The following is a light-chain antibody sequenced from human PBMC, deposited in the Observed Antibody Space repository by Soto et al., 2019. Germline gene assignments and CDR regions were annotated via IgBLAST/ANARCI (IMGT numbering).Light chain of an antibody. Sequence: QSVLTQPPSASGTPGQRVSLSCCGRSSNIGSNTVNWYQQLPGTAPKVLIYSNDQRPSWIPDRFSASKSGTSASLAISGLQSDDEADYYCAAWDDSLNGWGFGGGTKLTVL. V-gene: IGLV1-44*01. J-gene: IGLJ3*02. CDR1: SSNIGSNT. CDR3: AAWDDSLNGWG. CDR2: SND.